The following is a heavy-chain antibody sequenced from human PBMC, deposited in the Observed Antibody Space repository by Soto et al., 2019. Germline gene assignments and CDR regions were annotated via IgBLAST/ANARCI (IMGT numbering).Heavy chain of an antibody. Sequence: LRLSFAASGFTFNNYAMSWVRQAPGKGLEWVSAISSSGYSTYYADPVKGRFTISRDNSKNTVYLQMNNLRAEDTAVYYCAKGSVVVAAKFDSWGQGTLVTVSS. J-gene: IGHJ4*02. V-gene: IGHV3-23*01. CDR2: ISSSGYST. CDR3: AKGSVVVAAKFDS. CDR1: GFTFNNYA. D-gene: IGHD2-21*02.